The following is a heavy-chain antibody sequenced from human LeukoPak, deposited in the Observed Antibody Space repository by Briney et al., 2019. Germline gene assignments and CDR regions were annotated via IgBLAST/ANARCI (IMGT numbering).Heavy chain of an antibody. CDR3: AKNYGDSNWFDP. J-gene: IGHJ5*02. CDR1: GDSVSSNSAA. Sequence: SQTLSLTCAISGDSVSSNSAAWNWIRPSPSRGLEWVGRTYYRSNWFNDFALSVKSRITISPDTSKNQFSLQLNSVTPEDTAVYYCAKNYGDSNWFDPWGQGTLVTVSS. V-gene: IGHV6-1*01. CDR2: TYYRSNWFN. D-gene: IGHD4-17*01.